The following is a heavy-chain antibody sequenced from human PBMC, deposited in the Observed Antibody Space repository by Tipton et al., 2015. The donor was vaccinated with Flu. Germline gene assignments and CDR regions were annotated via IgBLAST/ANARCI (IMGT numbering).Heavy chain of an antibody. CDR3: VRDGGYGDYAGWFDP. CDR2: IYHSGST. J-gene: IGHJ5*02. CDR1: GYSISSGYY. Sequence: LRLSCTVSGYSISSGYYWGWIRQPPGKGLEWIGSIYHSGSTYYNPSLKSRVTISVDTSKNQFSLKLSSVTAADTAVYYCVRDGGYGDYAGWFDPWGQGTLVTVSS. D-gene: IGHD4-17*01. V-gene: IGHV4-38-2*02.